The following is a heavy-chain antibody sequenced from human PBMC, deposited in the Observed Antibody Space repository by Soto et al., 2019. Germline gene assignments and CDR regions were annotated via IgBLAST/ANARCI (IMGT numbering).Heavy chain of an antibody. D-gene: IGHD4-17*01. J-gene: IGHJ4*02. Sequence: LSLTCTVSGGSISSYYWSWIRQPPGKGLEWIGYIYYIGSTNYNPSLKSRVTISVHTSKNQFSLKLSSVTAADTAVYYCAYDDYGDHVCDYWGQGTLGTVSS. CDR2: IYYIGST. CDR1: GGSISSYY. V-gene: IGHV4-59*01. CDR3: AYDDYGDHVCDY.